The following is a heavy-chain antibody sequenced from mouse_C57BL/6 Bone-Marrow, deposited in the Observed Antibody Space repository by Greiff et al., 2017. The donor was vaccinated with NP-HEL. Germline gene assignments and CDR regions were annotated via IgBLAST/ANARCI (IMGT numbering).Heavy chain of an antibody. CDR1: GFTFTDYY. Sequence: EVQLVESGGGLVQPGGSLSLSCAASGFTFTDYYMSWVRQPPGKALEWLGFIRNTANGYTTEYSASVKGRFTISRDNSQSILYLQMNALRAEDSATYYCARYDNPGYRFDYWGQGTTLTVSS. J-gene: IGHJ2*01. CDR3: ARYDNPGYRFDY. V-gene: IGHV7-3*01. D-gene: IGHD1-3*01. CDR2: IRNTANGYTT.